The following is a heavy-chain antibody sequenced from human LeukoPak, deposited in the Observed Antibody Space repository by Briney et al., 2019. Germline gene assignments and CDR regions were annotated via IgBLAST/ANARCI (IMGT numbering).Heavy chain of an antibody. J-gene: IGHJ5*02. CDR1: GFTFSDYY. CDR3: AIHRGRSWNGVWLDP. V-gene: IGHV3-23*01. CDR2: ITNSGGGT. Sequence: GGSLRLSCAASGFTFSDYYMSWIRQAPGKGLEGVSSITNSGGGTSYADSVKGRFSISRDNSKSTLHLQMNRLRVEDTAVYYCAIHRGRSWNGVWLDPWGQGARVTVSS. D-gene: IGHD6-13*01.